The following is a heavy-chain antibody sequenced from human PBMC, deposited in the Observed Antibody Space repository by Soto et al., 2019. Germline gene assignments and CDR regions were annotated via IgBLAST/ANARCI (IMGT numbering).Heavy chain of an antibody. J-gene: IGHJ4*02. Sequence: QLLESGGGLVQPGGSLRLSCEASSITFRGYAMSWVRQAPGKGLEWVSGISADGESTLYGDSVKGRFTISRDNSKNTLYLQLNSLRVEDTATYYCAKNQERELPRVIDFWGQGTLVTVSS. V-gene: IGHV3-23*01. CDR3: AKNQERELPRVIDF. D-gene: IGHD1-7*01. CDR2: ISADGEST. CDR1: SITFRGYA.